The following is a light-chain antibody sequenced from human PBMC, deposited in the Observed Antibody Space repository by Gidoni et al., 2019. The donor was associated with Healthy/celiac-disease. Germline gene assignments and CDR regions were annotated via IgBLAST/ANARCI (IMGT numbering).Light chain of an antibody. J-gene: IGKJ4*01. CDR2: DAS. CDR1: QDISNY. CDR3: QQYDNSPT. V-gene: IGKV1-33*01. Sequence: DIQTTQSPSSLSASVGDRVTITCQASQDISNYLNWYQQKAGKAPKLLIYDASKLETGVPSRCSGSGSGTDFTFTISSLHPEDIATYYCQQYDNSPTFGGGTKVEIK.